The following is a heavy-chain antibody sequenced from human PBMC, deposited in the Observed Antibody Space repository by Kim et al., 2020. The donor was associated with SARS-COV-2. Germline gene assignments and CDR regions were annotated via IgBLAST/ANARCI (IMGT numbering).Heavy chain of an antibody. V-gene: IGHV1-2*02. Sequence: YAQKLQGRLTMTRDTSISTAYLELNRLRSDDTAVYYCASSGYSYGRTLDYWGQGTLVTVSS. D-gene: IGHD5-18*01. CDR3: ASSGYSYGRTLDY. J-gene: IGHJ4*02.